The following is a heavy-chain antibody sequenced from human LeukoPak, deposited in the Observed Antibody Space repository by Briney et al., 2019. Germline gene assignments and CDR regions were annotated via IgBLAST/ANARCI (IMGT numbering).Heavy chain of an antibody. CDR3: ARADMGYSSGWYPNYYYYGMDV. D-gene: IGHD6-19*01. J-gene: IGHJ6*02. Sequence: GGSLRLSCAASGFTFSSYEMNWVRQAPGKGLEWVSYISSSGSTIYYADSVKGRFTISRDNAKNSLYLQMNSLRAEDTAVYCCARADMGYSSGWYPNYYYYGMDVWGQGTTVTVSS. CDR1: GFTFSSYE. CDR2: ISSSGSTI. V-gene: IGHV3-48*03.